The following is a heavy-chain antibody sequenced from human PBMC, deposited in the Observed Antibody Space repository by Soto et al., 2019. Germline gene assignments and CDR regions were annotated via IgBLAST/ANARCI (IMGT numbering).Heavy chain of an antibody. J-gene: IGHJ6*02. V-gene: IGHV4-4*02. CDR3: VKDLGYSLFAMGGGMDV. CDR2: VYHNGES. CDR1: GASVSSDDW. Sequence: QVHLQESGPALVKPSGTLSLTCVVSGASVSSDDWWSWVRQPPGKGLEWIGDVYHNGESRYNPSLQSRVYISVDNSNNIFSLDVRSVTAADTAIYYCVKDLGYSLFAMGGGMDVWGRGTTVTVSS. D-gene: IGHD3-3*02.